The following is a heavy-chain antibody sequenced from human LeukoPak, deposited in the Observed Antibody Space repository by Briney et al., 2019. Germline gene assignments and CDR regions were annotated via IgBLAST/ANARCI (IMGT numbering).Heavy chain of an antibody. D-gene: IGHD5-24*01. J-gene: IGHJ4*02. V-gene: IGHV3-64*01. CDR2: ISSNGGST. Sequence: PGGSLRLSCAASGFTFSSYAMHWVRQAPGKGLEYVSAISSNGGSTYYANSVKGRFTISRDNSKNTLYLQMGSLRAEDMAVYYCARAWGPRDGYNLYFDYWGQGTLVTVSS. CDR1: GFTFSSYA. CDR3: ARAWGPRDGYNLYFDY.